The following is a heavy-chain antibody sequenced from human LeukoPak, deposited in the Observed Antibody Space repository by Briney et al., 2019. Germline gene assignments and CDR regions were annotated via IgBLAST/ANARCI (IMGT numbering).Heavy chain of an antibody. Sequence: GRSLRLSCAASGFTFSSYGMHWVRQAPGKGLEWVAVIWYDGSNKHYADSVKGRFTISRDNSKNTLYLQMDSLRAEDTAVYYCAKAYQVIRELLPWFDPWGQGTLVTVPS. D-gene: IGHD1-26*01. CDR1: GFTFSSYG. CDR3: AKAYQVIRELLPWFDP. V-gene: IGHV3-33*06. J-gene: IGHJ5*02. CDR2: IWYDGSNK.